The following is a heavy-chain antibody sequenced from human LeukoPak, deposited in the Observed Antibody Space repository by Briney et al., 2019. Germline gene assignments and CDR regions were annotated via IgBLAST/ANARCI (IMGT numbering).Heavy chain of an antibody. J-gene: IGHJ4*02. D-gene: IGHD1-26*01. CDR3: ATMRGNYASFFDY. CDR2: ISSSGITI. Sequence: PGGSLRLSCAASGFTFSNYEMNWVRQAPGRGLEWVSYISSSGITIRYADSVKDRFTISRDNAKSSLYLQMNSLRAEDTAVYYCATMRGNYASFFDYWGQGTLVTVYS. CDR1: GFTFSNYE. V-gene: IGHV3-48*03.